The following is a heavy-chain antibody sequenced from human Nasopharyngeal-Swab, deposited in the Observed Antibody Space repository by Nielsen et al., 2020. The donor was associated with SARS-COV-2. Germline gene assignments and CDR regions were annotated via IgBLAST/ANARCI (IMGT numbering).Heavy chain of an antibody. Sequence: GESLKISCAASGFIFSSYAMHWVRQAPGKGPEWVAVISYDESNKYYADSVKGRFTISRDNAKNSLYLQMNSLRAEDTAVYYCASSPAAAGTVYYYYGMDVWGQGTTVTVSS. V-gene: IGHV3-30-3*01. D-gene: IGHD6-13*01. J-gene: IGHJ6*02. CDR3: ASSPAAAGTVYYYYGMDV. CDR1: GFIFSSYA. CDR2: ISYDESNK.